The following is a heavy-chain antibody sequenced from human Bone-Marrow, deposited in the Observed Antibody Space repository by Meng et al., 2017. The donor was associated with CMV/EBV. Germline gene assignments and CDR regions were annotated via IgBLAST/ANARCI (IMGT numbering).Heavy chain of an antibody. V-gene: IGHV3-21*01. J-gene: IGHJ4*02. D-gene: IGHD5-18*01. CDR1: GFTFSSYA. CDR3: ARGLLDWLPNDY. CDR2: ISSSSSYI. Sequence: GESLKISCAASGFTFSSYAMHWVRQAPGKGLEWVSSISSSSSYIYYADSVKGRFTISRDNAKNSLYLQMNSLRAEETAVYYCARGLLDWLPNDYWGQGTLVTVSS.